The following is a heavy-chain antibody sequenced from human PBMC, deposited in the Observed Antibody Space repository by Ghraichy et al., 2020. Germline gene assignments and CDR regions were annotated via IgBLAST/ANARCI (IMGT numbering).Heavy chain of an antibody. Sequence: GESLRLSCAASGFTFSSYWMSWVRQAPGKGLEWVANIKQDGSEKYYVDSVKGRFTISRDNAKNSLYLQMNSLRAEDTAVYYCARIAGYSSSWSFRYWYFDLWGRGTLVTVSS. V-gene: IGHV3-7*01. CDR1: GFTFSSYW. CDR3: ARIAGYSSSWSFRYWYFDL. J-gene: IGHJ2*01. CDR2: IKQDGSEK. D-gene: IGHD6-13*01.